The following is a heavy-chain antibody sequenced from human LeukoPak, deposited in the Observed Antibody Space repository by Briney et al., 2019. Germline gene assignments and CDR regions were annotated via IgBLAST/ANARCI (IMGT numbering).Heavy chain of an antibody. V-gene: IGHV3-23*01. CDR1: GFTFSTYA. CDR3: AKGVRGSSLSDAFDI. J-gene: IGHJ3*02. D-gene: IGHD1-26*01. Sequence: GGSLRLSCAASGFTFSTYAMNWVRQAPGKGLEWVSVISGSGGTTYYADSVKGRFTISRDNSKNTLYLQMNSLRAEDTAVYYCAKGVRGSSLSDAFDIWAKGQWSPSLQ. CDR2: ISGSGGTT.